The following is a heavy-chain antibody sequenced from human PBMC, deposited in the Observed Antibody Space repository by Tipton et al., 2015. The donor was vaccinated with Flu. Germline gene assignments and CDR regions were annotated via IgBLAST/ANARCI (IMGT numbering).Heavy chain of an antibody. Sequence: LRLSCTVSGGSISSSSYYWGWIRQPPGKGLEWIGSIYYSGSTYYNPSLKSRVTISVDTSKNQFSLKLSSVTATDTAVYYCARMQARDGYNWGFDYWGQGTLVTVSS. CDR1: GGSISSSSYY. CDR3: ARMQARDGYNWGFDY. D-gene: IGHD5-24*01. CDR2: IYYSGST. V-gene: IGHV4-39*01. J-gene: IGHJ4*02.